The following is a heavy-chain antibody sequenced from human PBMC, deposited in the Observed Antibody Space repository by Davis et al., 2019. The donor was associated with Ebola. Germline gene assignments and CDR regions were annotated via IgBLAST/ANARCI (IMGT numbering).Heavy chain of an antibody. CDR1: GGSISSGGYY. CDR2: IYYSGST. CDR3: ARTTVVTPVAYYYYYYMDV. J-gene: IGHJ6*03. D-gene: IGHD4-23*01. Sequence: PSETLSLTCTVSGGSISSGGYYWSWIRQHPGKGLEWIGYIYYSGSTYYNPSLKSRVTISVDTSKNQFSLKLSSVTAADTAVYYCARTTVVTPVAYYYYYYMDVWGKGTTVTVSS. V-gene: IGHV4-31*03.